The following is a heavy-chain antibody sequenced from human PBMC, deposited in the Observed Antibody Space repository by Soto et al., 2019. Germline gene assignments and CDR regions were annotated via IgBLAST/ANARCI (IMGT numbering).Heavy chain of an antibody. CDR3: ATEGPNGYIPYYLES. CDR2: ISRSHSAI. Sequence: PGGSLRLSWLASGVSLSNFGMFWVRQAPGKGLEWISYISRSHSAIYYADSVKGRFTMSRDDAKNSIFLQMNSLKDEDRAVYYCATEGPNGYIPYYLESWGQGVPVTVSS. D-gene: IGHD5-12*01. J-gene: IGHJ4*02. V-gene: IGHV3-48*02. CDR1: GVSLSNFG.